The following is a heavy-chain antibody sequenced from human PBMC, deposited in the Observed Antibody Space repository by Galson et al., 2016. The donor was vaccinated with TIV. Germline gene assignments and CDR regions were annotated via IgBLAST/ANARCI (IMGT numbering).Heavy chain of an antibody. CDR3: ARSRSKAGTTDPDS. CDR2: IIPIFGLA. V-gene: IGHV1-69*13. D-gene: IGHD1-1*01. CDR1: GGAFISHG. J-gene: IGHJ5*02. Sequence: SVKVSCKASGGAFISHGISWVRQAPGQGLEWMGGIIPIFGLANYAQKFQGRVTITADDSTRTAYMELSSLRFDDTAVYYCARSRSKAGTTDPDSWGQGTLVTVSS.